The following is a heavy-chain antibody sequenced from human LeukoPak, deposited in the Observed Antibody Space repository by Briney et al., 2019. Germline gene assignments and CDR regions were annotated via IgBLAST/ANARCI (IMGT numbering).Heavy chain of an antibody. CDR1: GFTFSSYA. Sequence: PGGSLRLSCAASGFTFSSYAMNWVRQATGRGLEWVSGFSGSGGTTYYADSVKGRFTISRDNSKNTLYLKMNSLRAEDTAVYYCANGNRCTSPNCLGYYYFYMDVWGKGTTVTVSS. CDR3: ANGNRCTSPNCLGYYYFYMDV. V-gene: IGHV3-23*01. D-gene: IGHD2-8*01. CDR2: FSGSGGTT. J-gene: IGHJ6*03.